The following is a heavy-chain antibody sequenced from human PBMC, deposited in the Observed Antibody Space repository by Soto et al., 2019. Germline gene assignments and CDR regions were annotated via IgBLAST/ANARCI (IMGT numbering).Heavy chain of an antibody. CDR1: GGSISSSSYY. Sequence: PSETLSLTCTVSGGSISSSSYYWGWIRQPPGKGPEWIGSIYYSGSTYYNPSLKSRVTISVDTSKNQFSLKLSSVTAADTAVYYCARHGLGMVRGVGYYYYGMDVWGQGTTVTVSS. CDR3: ARHGLGMVRGVGYYYYGMDV. V-gene: IGHV4-39*01. J-gene: IGHJ6*02. D-gene: IGHD3-10*01. CDR2: IYYSGST.